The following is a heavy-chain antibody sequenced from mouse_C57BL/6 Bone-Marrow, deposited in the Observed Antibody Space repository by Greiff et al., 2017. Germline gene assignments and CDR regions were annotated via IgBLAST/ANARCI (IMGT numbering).Heavy chain of an antibody. V-gene: IGHV5-2*01. D-gene: IGHD2-1*01. Sequence: EVHLVESGGGLVQPGESLKLSCESNEYEFPSHDMSWVRKTPGKRLELVAAINSDGGSTYYPDNMERRIIISRDNTKKTLYLQMSSLESEDSDLYYCASPSTMGFAYWGQGTLVTVSA. CDR1: EYEFPSHD. J-gene: IGHJ3*01. CDR3: ASPSTMGFAY. CDR2: INSDGGST.